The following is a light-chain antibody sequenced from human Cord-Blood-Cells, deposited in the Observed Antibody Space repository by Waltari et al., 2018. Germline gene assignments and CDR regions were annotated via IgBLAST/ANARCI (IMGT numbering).Light chain of an antibody. V-gene: IGKV1-39*01. CDR2: AAS. J-gene: IGKJ3*01. CDR1: QSISSY. Sequence: DIQMTQSPSSLSASVGDRVTITCRASQSISSYLNWYQQKPGKAPKLLIYAASSLQSGVPSRFSGSGSWTDFTLTISSLQPEDFATYYCQQSDSTPFTFGPGTKVDIK. CDR3: QQSDSTPFT.